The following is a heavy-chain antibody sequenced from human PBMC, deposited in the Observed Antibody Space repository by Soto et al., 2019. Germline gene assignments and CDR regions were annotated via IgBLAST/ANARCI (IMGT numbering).Heavy chain of an antibody. Sequence: EVQLLESGGGLVQPGGSLRLSGAASGFTFSSYAMSWVRQAPGKGLVWVSAISGSGGSTYYADSVKGSFTISRDDSRNPLYLQINSLRAEDTGVYYCVKDLSDLSSGDDNDYFDYCGQGSLVTVSS. D-gene: IGHD3-3*01. CDR2: ISGSGGST. CDR1: GFTFSSYA. J-gene: IGHJ4*02. CDR3: VKDLSDLSSGDDNDYFDY. V-gene: IGHV3-23*01.